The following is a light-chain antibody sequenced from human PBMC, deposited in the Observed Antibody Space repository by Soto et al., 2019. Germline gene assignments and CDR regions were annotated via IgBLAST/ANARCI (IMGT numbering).Light chain of an antibody. CDR1: SNDVGDYNY. V-gene: IGLV2-8*01. CDR3: SSYAGSNSWV. J-gene: IGLJ3*02. CDR2: EVS. Sequence: QSVLTQPPSASGSPGQSVTISCTGTSNDVGDYNYVSWYQQHPGKAPKLMIYEVSKRPSGVPDRFSGSKSGNTASLTVSGLQVEDEADYYCSSYAGSNSWVFGGGTKLTVL.